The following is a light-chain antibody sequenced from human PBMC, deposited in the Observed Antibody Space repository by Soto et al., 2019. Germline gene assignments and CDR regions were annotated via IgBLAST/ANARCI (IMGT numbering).Light chain of an antibody. V-gene: IGLV2-23*01. Sequence: QAVVTQPASVSGSPGQSITISCTGTSSDVGSYNLVSWYQQHPGKAPKLMIYEGSKRPSGVSNRFSGSKSGNTASLTISGLQAEDEADYYCCSYAGSLGYVFGTGTQLTVL. CDR2: EGS. J-gene: IGLJ1*01. CDR3: CSYAGSLGYV. CDR1: SSDVGSYNL.